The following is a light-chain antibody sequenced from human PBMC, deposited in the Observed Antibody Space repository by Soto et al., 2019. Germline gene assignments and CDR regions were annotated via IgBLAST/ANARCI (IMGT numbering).Light chain of an antibody. V-gene: IGKV1-27*01. Sequence: DIRMTQSQTSLSASVGDRVTITCRASQGITNFVAWYQQKPGKAPKLLIHAASTLQSGVPSRFSGSGSGTDFTLTINSLQPEDVATYSCQKYSSVPVFGPGTKVEIK. CDR1: QGITNF. CDR3: QKYSSVPV. J-gene: IGKJ3*01. CDR2: AAS.